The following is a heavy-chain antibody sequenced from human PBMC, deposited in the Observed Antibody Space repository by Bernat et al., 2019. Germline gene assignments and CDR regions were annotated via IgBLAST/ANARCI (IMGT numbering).Heavy chain of an antibody. Sequence: EVRLLESGGGLVQPGGSLRLSCAASGFTFTSSTMSCVPPAPGRGLEWVSGIPGSGDSTHYADSVKGRFTISRDNSKNTLYLQLNSLRAEDTAVYYCAKDHYSWGSSFDYWGQGTLVTVAS. CDR2: IPGSGDST. J-gene: IGHJ4*02. V-gene: IGHV3-23*01. CDR1: GFTFTSST. D-gene: IGHD3-16*01. CDR3: AKDHYSWGSSFDY.